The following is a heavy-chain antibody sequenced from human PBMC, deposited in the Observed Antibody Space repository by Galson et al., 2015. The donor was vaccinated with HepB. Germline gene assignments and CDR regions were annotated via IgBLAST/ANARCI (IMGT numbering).Heavy chain of an antibody. J-gene: IGHJ4*02. V-gene: IGHV3-7*03. CDR3: ARVRGDLYDPRTYYFDY. Sequence: SLRLSCAASGFTFSSYWLSWVRQAPGKGLERVANVKEDGSEKYFVDSVKGRFTISRDNARNSLYLQMNSLRAEDTAVYYCARVRGDLYDPRTYYFDYWGQGTLVTVSS. CDR2: VKEDGSEK. D-gene: IGHD3-10*01. CDR1: GFTFSSYW.